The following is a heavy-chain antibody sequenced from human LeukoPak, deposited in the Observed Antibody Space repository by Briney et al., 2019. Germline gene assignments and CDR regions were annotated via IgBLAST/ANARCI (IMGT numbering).Heavy chain of an antibody. D-gene: IGHD3-16*01. CDR2: IHNSGST. CDR3: ATYNRDVWGRLDH. J-gene: IGHJ4*02. V-gene: IGHV4-39*01. Sequence: SETLSLTCIVSGGSINSFNYYWDWVRQPPGKGLEWIGSIHNSGSTYYNPSFKSRVTISVDTSKNQFFLKLSSVTAADTAVYYCATYNRDVWGRLDHWGQGTLVTVSS. CDR1: GGSINSFNYY.